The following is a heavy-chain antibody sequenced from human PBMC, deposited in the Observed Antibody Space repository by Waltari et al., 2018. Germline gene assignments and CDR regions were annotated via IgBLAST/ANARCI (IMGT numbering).Heavy chain of an antibody. CDR1: GYSFTRYW. Sequence: EVQLVQSGAEVKKPGESLKISCKGSGYSFTRYWIGWVRQMPGKGLEWMGIIFPGDSASSYSPSCQGQVTMSVDKSMNTAYLQGSSLKASDTAMYFCATLEIVVLRGSYLPKSFDYWGQGTLVTVSS. J-gene: IGHJ4*02. CDR3: ATLEIVVLRGSYLPKSFDY. V-gene: IGHV5-51*01. D-gene: IGHD2-8*01. CDR2: IFPGDSAS.